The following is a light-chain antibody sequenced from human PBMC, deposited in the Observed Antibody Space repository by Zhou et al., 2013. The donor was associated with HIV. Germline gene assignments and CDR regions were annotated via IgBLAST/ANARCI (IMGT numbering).Light chain of an antibody. CDR1: QSVSSN. V-gene: IGKV3-15*01. J-gene: IGKJ3*01. CDR3: QQYSNWPPGRLT. CDR2: GAS. Sequence: EIVMTQSPATLSVSPGERATLSCRASQSVSSNLAWYQQTPGQAPRLLIYGASSRATGIPARFSGSGSGTEFTLTISSLQSEDFAVYYCQQYSNWPPGRLTFGPGTTVDIK.